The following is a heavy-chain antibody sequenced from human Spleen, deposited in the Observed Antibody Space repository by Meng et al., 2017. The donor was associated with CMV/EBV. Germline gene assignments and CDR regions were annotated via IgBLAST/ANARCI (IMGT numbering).Heavy chain of an antibody. Sequence: WVRQAPGKGLEWIGSVYYSGVTYYNSSLKSRVTISVDTSKNQFSLKLRSVTAADTAVYYCAREQGSTSCLDYWGQGTLVTVSS. J-gene: IGHJ4*02. CDR3: AREQGSTSCLDY. V-gene: IGHV4-39*07. D-gene: IGHD2-2*01. CDR2: VYYSGVT.